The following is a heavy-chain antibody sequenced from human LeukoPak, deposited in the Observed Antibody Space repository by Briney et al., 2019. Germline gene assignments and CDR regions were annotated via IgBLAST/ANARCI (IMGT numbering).Heavy chain of an antibody. J-gene: IGHJ4*02. CDR1: GFTVSSKY. CDR2: LYAGGST. Sequence: GGSLRLSCAASGFTVSSKYMSWVRQAPGKGLEWVSVLYAGGSTYYADSVKGRFTISRDNSKNTLYLQMNSLRADDTAVYYCARGKDASGNLLDYWGQGTLATVSS. CDR3: ARGKDASGNLLDY. D-gene: IGHD3-10*01. V-gene: IGHV3-53*01.